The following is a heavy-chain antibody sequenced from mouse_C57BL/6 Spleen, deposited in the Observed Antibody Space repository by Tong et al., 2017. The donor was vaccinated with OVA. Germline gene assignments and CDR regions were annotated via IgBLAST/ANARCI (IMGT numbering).Heavy chain of an antibody. CDR1: GYAFSSYW. V-gene: IGHV1-82*01. CDR3: ASGGSNSLDY. Sequence: VQLQESGPELVKPGTSVKISCKASGYAFSSYWMNWVKQRPGKGLEWIGQIYPGDGDTNYNEKFKSKATLTVDKSSSTAYMQLSSLTSEDSAVYYCASGGSNSLDYWGQGTTLTVSS. CDR2: IYPGDGDT. J-gene: IGHJ2*01. D-gene: IGHD2-5*01.